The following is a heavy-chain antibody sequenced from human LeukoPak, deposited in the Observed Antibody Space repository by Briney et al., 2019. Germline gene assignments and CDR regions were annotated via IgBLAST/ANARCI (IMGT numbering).Heavy chain of an antibody. CDR3: ARRRAGYKSNWFDP. CDR2: IYHSGNT. CDR1: GYSISTSYY. V-gene: IGHV4-38-2*02. J-gene: IGHJ5*02. D-gene: IGHD3-9*01. Sequence: SETLSLTCTVSGYSISTSYYWGWIRQPPGKGLEWIGSIYHSGNTYYNPSLKSRVTISVDTSKNQFSLKLSSVTAADTAVYYCARRRAGYKSNWFDPWGQGTLVTVSS.